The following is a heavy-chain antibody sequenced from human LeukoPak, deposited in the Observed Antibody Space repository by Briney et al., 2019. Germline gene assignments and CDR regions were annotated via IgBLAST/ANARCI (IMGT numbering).Heavy chain of an antibody. D-gene: IGHD5-24*01. V-gene: IGHV4-31*03. Sequence: SDTLSLTRSVSGGSISSGGYYWSWLRPHPGKGLEWFGYIYYSASTYYSPTLKSRVTISVDTSKNQFSLKLSSVTAADTVVYYCARDVSRRDGYRYFDYWGQGTLVTVSS. CDR2: IYYSAST. J-gene: IGHJ4*02. CDR1: GGSISSGGYY. CDR3: ARDVSRRDGYRYFDY.